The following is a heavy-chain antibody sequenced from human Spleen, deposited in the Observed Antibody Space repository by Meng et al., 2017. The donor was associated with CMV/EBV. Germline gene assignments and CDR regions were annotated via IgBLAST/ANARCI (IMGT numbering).Heavy chain of an antibody. D-gene: IGHD2-2*01. Sequence: GESLKISCAASGFTFSSYGMHWVRQAPGKGLEWVAFIRYDGSNKYYADSVKGRFTISRDNSKNTLYLQMNSLRAEDTAVYYCAKEACSTTSCYYNYYYGLDVWGQGTTVTVSS. CDR2: IRYDGSNK. CDR1: GFTFSSYG. V-gene: IGHV3-30*02. J-gene: IGHJ6*02. CDR3: AKEACSTTSCYYNYYYGLDV.